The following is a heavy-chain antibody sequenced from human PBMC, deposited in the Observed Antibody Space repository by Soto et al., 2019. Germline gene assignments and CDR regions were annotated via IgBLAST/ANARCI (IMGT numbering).Heavy chain of an antibody. D-gene: IGHD6-13*01. CDR3: ARILAAAGLSYLDY. CDR1: GSSLSTSGRC. J-gene: IGHJ4*02. CDR2: FGWADDK. V-gene: IGHV2-70*11. Sequence: SGLTLVNPTKTLTLTCPFSGSSLSTSGRCVSWIRQPPGKALEWLARFGWADDKYYSTSLKTRPTISKDTAKSQVLLTMTNMDPVDTVTYYCARILAAAGLSYLDYWGQGTLVTVSS.